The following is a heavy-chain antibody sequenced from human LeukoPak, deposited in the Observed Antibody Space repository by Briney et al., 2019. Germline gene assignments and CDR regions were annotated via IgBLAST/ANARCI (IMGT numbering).Heavy chain of an antibody. D-gene: IGHD3-22*01. CDR3: ARSSERKYYFDY. J-gene: IGHJ4*02. CDR1: GFTVSGNY. V-gene: IGHV3-53*01. Sequence: GGSLRLSCAAAGFTVSGNYMSWVRQAPGKGLEWVSLIYSGGTTYYADSVKGRFTISRDNSKNTLYLQMNSLRAEDTAVYYCARSSERKYYFDYWGQGTLVTISS. CDR2: IYSGGTT.